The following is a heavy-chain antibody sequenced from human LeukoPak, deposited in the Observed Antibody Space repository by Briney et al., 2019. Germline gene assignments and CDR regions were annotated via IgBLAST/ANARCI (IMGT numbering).Heavy chain of an antibody. CDR2: IYTSGST. Sequence: SETLSLTCTVSGGSISSYYWSWIRQPAGKGLEWIGRIYTSGSTNYNPSLKSRVTISVDKSKNQFSLKLRSVTAADTAVYYCARDLPDIVATDADAFDIWGQGTMVTVSS. CDR1: GGSISSYY. J-gene: IGHJ3*02. V-gene: IGHV4-4*07. CDR3: ARDLPDIVATDADAFDI. D-gene: IGHD5-12*01.